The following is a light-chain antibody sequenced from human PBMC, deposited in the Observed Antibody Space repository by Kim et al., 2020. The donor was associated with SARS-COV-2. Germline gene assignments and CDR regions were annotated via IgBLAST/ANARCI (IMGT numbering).Light chain of an antibody. CDR3: QTLDTGIRV. J-gene: IGLJ3*02. CDR1: SGHSSYA. CDR2: VNRDGSH. Sequence: AAVQLNCILSSGHSSYASAWHQQQPGKGPRFLMKVNRDGSHIKGDGIPDRFSGSTSGAERYLTISSLQPEDEADYYCQTLDTGIRVFGGGTQLTVL. V-gene: IGLV4-69*01.